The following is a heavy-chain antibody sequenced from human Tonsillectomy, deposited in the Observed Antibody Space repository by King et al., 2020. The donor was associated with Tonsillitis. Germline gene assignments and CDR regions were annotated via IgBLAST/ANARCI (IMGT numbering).Heavy chain of an antibody. J-gene: IGHJ5*02. V-gene: IGHV3-30*01. CDR1: GFTVSNNA. CDR2: ISYDGSNK. D-gene: IGHD3-9*01. Sequence: VQLVESGGGVVQPGRSLRLSCAASGFTVSNNAMTWVRQAPGKGLEWVAVISYDGSNKFYADSVKGRFTISRDNSKNTLFLQMNSLRADETAVYYCARGWGKGPSGHFDWLPDSWGQGTLVTVSS. CDR3: ARGWGKGPSGHFDWLPDS.